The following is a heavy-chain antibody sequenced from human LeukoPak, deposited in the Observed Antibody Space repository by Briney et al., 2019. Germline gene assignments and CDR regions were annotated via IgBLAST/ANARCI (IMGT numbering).Heavy chain of an antibody. D-gene: IGHD3-10*01. V-gene: IGHV1-69*05. CDR3: ARGYYYGSESYWHTKWFDP. J-gene: IGHJ5*02. CDR2: IIPVFGTA. Sequence: SVKVSCXASGGTFNSHVISWLRQAHGQGLEWMGGIIPVFGTASYAEKFQGRVTITTDESTTTAYMEMSSLTSEDTAVYYCARGYYYGSESYWHTKWFDPWGQGTLVTVSS. CDR1: GGTFNSHV.